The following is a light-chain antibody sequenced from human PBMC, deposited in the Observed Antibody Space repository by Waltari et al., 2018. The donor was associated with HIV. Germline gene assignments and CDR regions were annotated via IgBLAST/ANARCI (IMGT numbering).Light chain of an antibody. J-gene: IGKJ1*01. V-gene: IGKV3-15*01. CDR1: QTITRS. CDR2: GAS. CDR3: QQYDLWPRT. Sequence: EILMTQSPATLSVSPGERATLSCRASQTITRSLVWYQQKPGQAPRLLIYGASTRATGVPARFSGTGSGTEFTLTISSLQSEDFVVYYCQQYDLWPRTFGQGTKVEIK.